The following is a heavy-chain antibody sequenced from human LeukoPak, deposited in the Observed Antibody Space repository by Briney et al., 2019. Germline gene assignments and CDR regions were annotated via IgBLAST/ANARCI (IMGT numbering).Heavy chain of an antibody. CDR3: ARQGLEGEWLQFGAFDI. Sequence: SETLSLTCTVSGGSISSYYWSWIRQPAGKGLEWIGEINHSGSTNYNPSLKSRVTISVDTSKNQFSLKLSSVTAADTAVYYCARQGLEGEWLQFGAFDIWGQGTMVTVSS. CDR2: INHSGST. V-gene: IGHV4-34*01. CDR1: GGSISSYY. D-gene: IGHD5-24*01. J-gene: IGHJ3*02.